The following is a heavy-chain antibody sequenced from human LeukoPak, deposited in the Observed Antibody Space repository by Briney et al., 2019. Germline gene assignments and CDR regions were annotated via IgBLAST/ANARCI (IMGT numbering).Heavy chain of an antibody. CDR1: GGSFSGYY. D-gene: IGHD3-10*01. Sequence: AETLSLTCAVYGGSFSGYYWSWIRQPPGKGLEWIGDINDSGSTNYNPSLNSPVTISVDTSKDQFSPKLSSVTAADTAAYYCAKRREELLWFAYNWLDPWGQGTLVTVSS. CDR3: AKRREELLWFAYNWLDP. CDR2: INDSGST. V-gene: IGHV4-34*01. J-gene: IGHJ5*02.